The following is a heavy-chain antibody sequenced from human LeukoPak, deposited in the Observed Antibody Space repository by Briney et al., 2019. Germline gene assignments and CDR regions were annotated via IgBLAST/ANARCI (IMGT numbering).Heavy chain of an antibody. V-gene: IGHV4-59*08. CDR3: ARHKHAKAVAGTFYYGMDV. CDR1: GGSISIYY. D-gene: IGHD6-19*01. Sequence: SETRSLTCTVSGGSISIYYWSWIRQPPGKGLEWIGYIYYSGSTNYNPSLKSRVTISVDTSKNQFSLKLSSVTAADTAVYYCARHKHAKAVAGTFYYGMDVWGQGTTATVSS. CDR2: IYYSGST. J-gene: IGHJ6*02.